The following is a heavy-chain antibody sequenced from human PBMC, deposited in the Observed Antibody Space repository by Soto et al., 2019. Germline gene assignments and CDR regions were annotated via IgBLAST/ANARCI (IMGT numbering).Heavy chain of an antibody. D-gene: IGHD5-18*01. J-gene: IGHJ4*02. V-gene: IGHV1-46*01. Sequence: ASVKVSCKASGYTFTSYYMHWVRQAPGQGLEWMGIINPSGGSTSYAQKFQGRVTVTRDTSTSTVYMELSSLRSEDTAAYYCARALPRSSGYSYGALDYWGQGTLVTVSS. CDR1: GYTFTSYY. CDR2: INPSGGST. CDR3: ARALPRSSGYSYGALDY.